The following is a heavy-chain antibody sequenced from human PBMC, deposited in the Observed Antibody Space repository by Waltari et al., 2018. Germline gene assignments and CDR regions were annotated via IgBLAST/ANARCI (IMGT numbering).Heavy chain of an antibody. J-gene: IGHJ4*02. CDR1: GFTFSSSW. Sequence: EVQLVESGGGLVQPGGSLRLSCAASGFTFSSSWLHWVRQAPGKGLVWVSRINSDGSSTSYADSVKGRFTISRDNAKNTLYLQMNSLRAEDTAVYYCASDAANDDYIWGSYPPRYWGQGTLVTVSS. CDR3: ASDAANDDYIWGSYPPRY. CDR2: INSDGSST. V-gene: IGHV3-74*01. D-gene: IGHD3-16*02.